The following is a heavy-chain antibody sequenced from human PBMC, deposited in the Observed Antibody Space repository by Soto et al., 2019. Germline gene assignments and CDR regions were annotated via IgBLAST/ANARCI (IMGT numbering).Heavy chain of an antibody. D-gene: IGHD4-17*01. CDR3: ASGFSTVTNI. CDR2: IYHSGST. J-gene: IGHJ4*02. CDR1: GGSISSGGYS. V-gene: IGHV4-30-2*01. Sequence: SETLSLTCAVSGGSISSGGYSWSWIRQPPGKGLEWIGYIYHSGSTYYNPSLKSRVTISVDRSKNQFSPKLSSVTAADTAVYYCASGFSTVTNIWGQGTLVTVSS.